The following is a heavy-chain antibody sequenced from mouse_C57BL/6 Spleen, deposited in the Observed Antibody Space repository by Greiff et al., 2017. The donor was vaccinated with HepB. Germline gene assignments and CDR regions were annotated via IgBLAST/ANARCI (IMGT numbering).Heavy chain of an antibody. CDR3: ARWDTTVEGFAY. CDR2: IHPNSGST. CDR1: GYTFTSYW. V-gene: IGHV1-64*01. D-gene: IGHD1-1*01. Sequence: QVKLQQPGAELVKPGASVKLSCKASGYTFTSYWMHWVKQRPGQGLEWIGMIHPNSGSTNYNENLKSKATLTVDKSSSTAYKHLSRLTSEDSAVYYCARWDTTVEGFAYWGQGTLVTVSA. J-gene: IGHJ3*01.